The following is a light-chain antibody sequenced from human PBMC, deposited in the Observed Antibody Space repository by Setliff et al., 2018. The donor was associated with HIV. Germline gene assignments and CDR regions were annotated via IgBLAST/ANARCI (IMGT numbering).Light chain of an antibody. J-gene: IGKJ4*01. CDR1: QTIGSY. CDR3: QQSYSSPLT. Sequence: DTQMTQSPRSLSASVGDRVTISCRASQTIGSYLGWYRQRSGKAPELLIYSASNLQTGVPSRFSGSGSGTQFTLTINSLQREDFATYFWQQSYSSPLTFGGGTKVDIK. V-gene: IGKV1-39*01. CDR2: SAS.